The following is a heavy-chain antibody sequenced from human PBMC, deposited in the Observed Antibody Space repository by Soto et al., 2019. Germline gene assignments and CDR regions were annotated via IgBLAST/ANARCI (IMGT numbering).Heavy chain of an antibody. V-gene: IGHV3-66*01. CDR2: IYSNGDT. D-gene: IGHD4-17*01. CDR3: ARSSKAYGDYG. Sequence: EVQLVESGGGLVQPGGSLRLSCAASGFTVGYNYMSWVRQVPGKGLEWVSVIYSNGDTDHTDSVKGRFIISRDNSKNTVYLQMNSLRAEATAVYYCARSSKAYGDYGWGQGTLVTVST. CDR1: GFTVGYNY. J-gene: IGHJ4*02.